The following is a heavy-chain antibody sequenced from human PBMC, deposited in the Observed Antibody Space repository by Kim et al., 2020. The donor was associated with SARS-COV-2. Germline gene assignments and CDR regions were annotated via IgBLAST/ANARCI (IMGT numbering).Heavy chain of an antibody. J-gene: IGHJ4*02. CDR1: GFTFSSYA. Sequence: GGSLRLSCAASGFTFSSYAMHWVRQAPGKGLEWVAVISYDGSNKYYADSVKGRFTISRDNSKNTLYLQMNSLRAEDTAVYYCAREGAGYYYFDYWGQGTLVTVSS. CDR3: AREGAGYYYFDY. CDR2: ISYDGSNK. D-gene: IGHD3-9*01. V-gene: IGHV3-30*04.